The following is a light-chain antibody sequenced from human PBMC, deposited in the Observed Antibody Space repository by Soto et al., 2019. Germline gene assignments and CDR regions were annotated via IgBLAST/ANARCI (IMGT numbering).Light chain of an antibody. Sequence: QSVLTQPASVSGSPGQSITISCTGTSSDVGGYKYVSWYQQNPDKAPKLLIYEVSNRPSGVSDRSSGSKSGNTASLTISGLQAEDEADYYCSSYTSTSTYVFGSGTKLTVL. CDR1: SSDVGGYKY. CDR2: EVS. V-gene: IGLV2-14*01. J-gene: IGLJ1*01. CDR3: SSYTSTSTYV.